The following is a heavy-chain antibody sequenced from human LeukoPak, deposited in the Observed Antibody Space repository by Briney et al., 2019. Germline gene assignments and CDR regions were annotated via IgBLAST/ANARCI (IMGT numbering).Heavy chain of an antibody. CDR3: ARVKDPGGYYYYYYMDV. CDR1: GGSISSYY. V-gene: IGHV4-34*01. D-gene: IGHD3-16*01. J-gene: IGHJ6*03. Sequence: KPSETLSLTCTVSGGSISSYYWSWIRQPPGKGLEWIGEINDSGSTKYNPSLKSRVTISIDTSKNQFSLKVTSVTAADTAVYYCARVKDPGGYYYYYYMDVWGKGTTVTVSS. CDR2: INDSGST.